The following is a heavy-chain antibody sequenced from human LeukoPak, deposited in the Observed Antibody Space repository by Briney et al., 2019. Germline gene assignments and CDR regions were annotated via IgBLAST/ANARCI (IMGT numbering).Heavy chain of an antibody. J-gene: IGHJ3*02. V-gene: IGHV4-61*02. CDR3: ARVLYDYVWGSYRHDAFDI. Sequence: SETLSLTCTVSGGSISSGSYYWGWIRQPAGKGLEWIGRIYTSGSTNYNPSLKSRVTISVDTTKNQFSLKLSSVTAAGTAVYYCARVLYDYVWGSYRHDAFDIWGQGTMVTVSS. CDR1: GGSISSGSYY. D-gene: IGHD3-16*02. CDR2: IYTSGST.